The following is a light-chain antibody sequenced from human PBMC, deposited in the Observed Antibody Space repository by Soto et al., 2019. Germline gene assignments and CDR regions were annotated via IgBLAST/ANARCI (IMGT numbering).Light chain of an antibody. J-gene: IGKJ1*01. Sequence: EIVLTQSPGTLSLSPGERATLSCRASQSVSSSSLAWYQQKPGQAPRLLIYDASRRATGFPDSFSGSGSGTDFTLTVSRLEPEDFVVYYCQQYGSSGTFGQGTKVEIK. CDR3: QQYGSSGT. CDR2: DAS. CDR1: QSVSSSS. V-gene: IGKV3-20*01.